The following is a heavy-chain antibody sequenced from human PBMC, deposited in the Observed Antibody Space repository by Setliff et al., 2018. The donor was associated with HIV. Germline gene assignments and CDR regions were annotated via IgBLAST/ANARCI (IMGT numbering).Heavy chain of an antibody. CDR3: ARDRLGIFRFLDS. Sequence: GGSLRLSCVVSGFTVSTKYMSWVRQAPGKGLEWVSIPYPSGITNYAASVKGRFTISRDSSDTTVSLQMNSLRSEDTAIYYCARDRLGIFRFLDSWGQGTLVTVSS. V-gene: IGHV3-66*03. J-gene: IGHJ4*02. CDR2: PYPSGIT. D-gene: IGHD7-27*01. CDR1: GFTVSTKY.